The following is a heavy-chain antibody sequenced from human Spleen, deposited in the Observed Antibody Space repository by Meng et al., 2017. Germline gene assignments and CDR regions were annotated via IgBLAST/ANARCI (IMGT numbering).Heavy chain of an antibody. Sequence: ASVKVSCKASGYTFTGYYMHWVRQAPGQRPEWMGRVNPHSGSANYAQKFQGRVTMTRDTSISTAYMELSRLRSDDTAVYYCARNVADYWGQGTLVTVSS. CDR3: ARNVADY. D-gene: IGHD3-16*01. CDR1: GYTFTGYY. J-gene: IGHJ4*02. CDR2: VNPHSGSA. V-gene: IGHV1-2*06.